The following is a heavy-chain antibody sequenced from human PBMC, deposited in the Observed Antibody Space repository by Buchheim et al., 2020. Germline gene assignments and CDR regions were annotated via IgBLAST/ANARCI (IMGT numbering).Heavy chain of an antibody. Sequence: QVQLQQWGAGLLKPSETLSLTCAVYGGSFSGYYWSWIRQPPGKGLEWIGEINHSGSTNYNPSLKSRVTISVDTSKNQFSLKLSSVTAADTAVYYCARGPSNTVGATPSANDAFDIWGQGT. J-gene: IGHJ3*02. D-gene: IGHD1-26*01. CDR3: ARGPSNTVGATPSANDAFDI. CDR2: INHSGST. CDR1: GGSFSGYY. V-gene: IGHV4-34*01.